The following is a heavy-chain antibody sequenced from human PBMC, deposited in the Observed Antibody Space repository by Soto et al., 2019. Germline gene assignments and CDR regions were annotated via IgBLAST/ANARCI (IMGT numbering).Heavy chain of an antibody. CDR2: IVPVCGRT. CDR3: AREGSGYNF. J-gene: IGHJ4*02. CDR1: GCSFSKFG. V-gene: IGHV1-69*05. Sequence: AVKVSCKACGCSFSKFGINWVRQAPGQGLEWMGVIVPVCGRTSYAQKFRGRLTMTTDESTSTGYMELISLRSDDTAVYYCAREGSGYNFWGQGTQVTVSS. D-gene: IGHD5-12*01.